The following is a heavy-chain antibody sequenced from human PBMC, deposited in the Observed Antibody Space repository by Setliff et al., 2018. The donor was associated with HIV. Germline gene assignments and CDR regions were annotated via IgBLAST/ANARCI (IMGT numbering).Heavy chain of an antibody. V-gene: IGHV4-31*03. Sequence: SETLSLTCTVSGGSISSGGYYWSWIRQHPGKGLEWIGYIYYSGSTYYNPSLKSRVTISVDTSKNQFSLKLSSVTAADTAVYYCARVPPGGGLIVYAIFDYWGQGTLVTVSS. CDR1: GGSISSGGYY. J-gene: IGHJ4*02. CDR2: IYYSGST. D-gene: IGHD2-8*01. CDR3: ARVPPGGGLIVYAIFDY.